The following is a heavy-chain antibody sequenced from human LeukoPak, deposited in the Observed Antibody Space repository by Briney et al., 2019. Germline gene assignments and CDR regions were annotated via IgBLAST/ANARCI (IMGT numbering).Heavy chain of an antibody. D-gene: IGHD3-22*01. J-gene: IGHJ3*02. V-gene: IGHV4-39*07. CDR3: ARARNYYDSTDYYYEGDAFDI. CDR2: IYYSGST. CDR1: GGSISSSSYY. Sequence: PSETLSLTCTVSGGSISSSSYYWGWIRQPPGQGLEWIGTIYYSGSTYYNPSLKSRVTISVDTSKNRFSLRLTSVTAADTAVYYCARARNYYDSTDYYYEGDAFDIWGQGTMVTVSS.